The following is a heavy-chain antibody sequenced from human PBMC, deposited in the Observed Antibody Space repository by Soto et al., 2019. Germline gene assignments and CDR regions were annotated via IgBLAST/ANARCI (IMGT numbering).Heavy chain of an antibody. CDR2: ISADGSDT. V-gene: IGHV3-74*01. Sequence: PGGSLRLSCVASGFSFSNNWMHWVRHAPGKGPVWVSRISADGSDTHYADSVQGRFTISRDNAKSTLYLQMNTLSVEDAAVYYCARFDIAAPPPIWGQGTMVTVSS. CDR3: ARFDIAAPPPI. D-gene: IGHD6-13*01. J-gene: IGHJ3*02. CDR1: GFSFSNNW.